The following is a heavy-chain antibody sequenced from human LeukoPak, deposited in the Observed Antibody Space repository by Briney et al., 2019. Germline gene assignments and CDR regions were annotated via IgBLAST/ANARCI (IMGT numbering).Heavy chain of an antibody. J-gene: IGHJ4*02. CDR2: IIPIFGTA. Sequence: SVKVSCKASGGTFSSYAISWVRQAPGQGLEWLGRIIPIFGTASYAQKFQGRVTITTDESTRTAYMELSSLRSEDTAVYYCATSPRGPYSSDFADYFDYWGQGTLVTVSS. D-gene: IGHD6-19*01. V-gene: IGHV1-69*05. CDR3: ATSPRGPYSSDFADYFDY. CDR1: GGTFSSYA.